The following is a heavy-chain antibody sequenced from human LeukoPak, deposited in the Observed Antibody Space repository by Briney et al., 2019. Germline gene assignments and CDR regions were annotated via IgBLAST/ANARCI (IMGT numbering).Heavy chain of an antibody. J-gene: IGHJ4*02. CDR2: IGSKRNNYAT. D-gene: IGHD3-10*01. CDR3: TRGRYGSGSFDY. Sequence: GGSLRLSCAPSGFIFRDSTLHWVRQASGKGPEWVGRIGSKRNNYATKYADSVRGRFTISRDDSKNTAYLQMNSLKIEDTAMYYCTRGRYGSGSFDYWGQGTLVTVSS. V-gene: IGHV3-73*01. CDR1: GFIFRDST.